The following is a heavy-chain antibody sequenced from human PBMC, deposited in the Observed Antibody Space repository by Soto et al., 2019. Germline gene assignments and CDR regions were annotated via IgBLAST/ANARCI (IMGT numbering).Heavy chain of an antibody. J-gene: IGHJ6*02. V-gene: IGHV3-15*07. CDR3: TTGPITMVRGAATHYYYYYGMDV. Sequence: GGSLRLSCAASGFTFSNAWMNWVRQAPGKGLEWVGRIKSKTDGGTTDYAAPVKGRFTISRDDSKNTLYLQMNSLKTEDTAVYYCTTGPITMVRGAATHYYYYYGMDVWGQGTTVTVS. D-gene: IGHD3-10*01. CDR2: IKSKTDGGTT. CDR1: GFTFSNAW.